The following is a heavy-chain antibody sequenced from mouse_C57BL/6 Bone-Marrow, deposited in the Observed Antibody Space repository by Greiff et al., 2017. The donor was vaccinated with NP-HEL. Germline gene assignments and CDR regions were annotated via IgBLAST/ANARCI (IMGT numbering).Heavy chain of an antibody. J-gene: IGHJ2*01. CDR2: IDPENGDT. CDR3: TCTFFDY. V-gene: IGHV14-4*01. CDR1: GFNIKDDY. Sequence: EVQLHQSGAELVRPGASVKLSCTASGFNIKDDYMHWVKQRPEQGLEWIGWIDPENGDTEYASKFQGKATITADTSSNTAYLQLSSLTSEDTAVYYCTCTFFDYWGQGTTLTVSS.